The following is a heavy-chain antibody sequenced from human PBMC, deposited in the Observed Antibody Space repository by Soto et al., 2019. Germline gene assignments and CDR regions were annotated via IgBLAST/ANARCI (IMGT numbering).Heavy chain of an antibody. CDR2: INPKSGGT. Sequence: ASVKVSCKSSGYIFTDYHIHWVRQAPGQGLEWLGRINPKSGGTSTAQKFQGWVTMTTDTSISTASMELTRLTSDDTAIYYCARGDSTDCSNGVCSFFYNHDMDVWGQGTTVTVSS. CDR3: ARGDSTDCSNGVCSFFYNHDMDV. CDR1: GYIFTDYH. J-gene: IGHJ6*02. D-gene: IGHD2-8*01. V-gene: IGHV1-2*04.